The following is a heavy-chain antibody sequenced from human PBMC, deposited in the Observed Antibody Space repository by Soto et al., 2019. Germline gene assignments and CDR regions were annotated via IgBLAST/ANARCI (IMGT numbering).Heavy chain of an antibody. D-gene: IGHD3-3*01. V-gene: IGHV4-39*07. CDR2: IYYSGNT. CDR3: AGIPTIFGVVISGFDL. J-gene: IGHJ5*02. CDR1: GGSISETSYY. Sequence: SETLFLTCTVSGGSISETSYYWGWIRQPPGKRLEWIGSIYYSGNTYYNPSRKSRVTISVDTSKNQFSLKLTSVTAADTAVYYCAGIPTIFGVVISGFDLWGQGTLVTVSS.